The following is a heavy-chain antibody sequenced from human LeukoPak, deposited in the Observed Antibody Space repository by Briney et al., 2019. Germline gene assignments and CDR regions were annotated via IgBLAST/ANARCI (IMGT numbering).Heavy chain of an antibody. CDR1: GYSFTNYA. V-gene: IGHV1-18*01. D-gene: IGHD3-10*01. CDR2: ISTYTGNR. CDR3: ARGEEHLGSDY. J-gene: IGHJ4*02. Sequence: EASVKVSCKASGYSFTNYAISWARQAPGQGLEWMGWISTYTGNRNYAQKLQGRVTVTTDTSTSMAYMELRSLRSDDTAVYYCARGEEHLGSDYWGQGTLVTVSS.